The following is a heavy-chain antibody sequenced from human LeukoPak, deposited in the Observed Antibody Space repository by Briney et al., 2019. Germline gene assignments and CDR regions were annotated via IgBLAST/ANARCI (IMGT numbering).Heavy chain of an antibody. D-gene: IGHD4-23*01. J-gene: IGHJ5*02. CDR3: ARIFGGNPRASGFDP. CDR1: GFTFSSYA. V-gene: IGHV3-30*04. CDR2: ISYDGSNK. Sequence: GRSLRLSCAASGFTFSSYAMHWVRQAPGKGLEWVAVISYDGSNKYYADSVKGRFTISRDNSKNTLYLQMNSLRAEDTAVYYCARIFGGNPRASGFDPWGQGTLVTVSS.